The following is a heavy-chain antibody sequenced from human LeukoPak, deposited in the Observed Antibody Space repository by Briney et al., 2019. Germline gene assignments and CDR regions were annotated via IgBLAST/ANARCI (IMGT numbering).Heavy chain of an antibody. CDR2: TYFRSRWYN. D-gene: IGHD4-23*01. V-gene: IGHV6-1*01. CDR1: GDSVSSTSAA. CDR3: TKLHGS. J-gene: IGHJ5*02. Sequence: KSSQTLSLTCAISGDSVSSTSAAWNWIRQSPSRGLEWLGRTYFRSRWYNDYAVSVKSRITINPDTSKSQFSLQLNSVTPEDTAVYYCTKLHGSWGQGTLVTVAS.